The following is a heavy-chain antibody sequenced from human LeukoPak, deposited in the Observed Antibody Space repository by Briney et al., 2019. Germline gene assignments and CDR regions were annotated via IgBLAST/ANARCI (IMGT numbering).Heavy chain of an antibody. V-gene: IGHV5-51*01. D-gene: IGHD6-19*01. CDR2: IYPGDSDT. Sequence: GESLKISCKGSGYSFTSYWIGWVRQMPGKGLEWMGIIYPGDSDTKYSPSFQGQVTISADKSINTAYLQWSSLRASDTAMYYCARLDSSVLDPWGQGTLVTVSS. CDR1: GYSFTSYW. J-gene: IGHJ5*02. CDR3: ARLDSSVLDP.